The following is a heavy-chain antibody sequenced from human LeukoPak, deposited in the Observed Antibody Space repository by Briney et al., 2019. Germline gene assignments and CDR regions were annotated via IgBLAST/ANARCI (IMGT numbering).Heavy chain of an antibody. V-gene: IGHV3-21*01. CDR2: ISSSSTYK. D-gene: IGHD3-16*01. CDR1: GFTFSSYS. J-gene: IGHJ4*02. Sequence: GGSLRLFCAASGFTFSSYSMNWVRQAPGKGLEWVSSISSSSTYKYYADSVKGRFNISRDNDKNSLYLQIHSLAAEDTAVYYCVRRSSALAYYFDYWGQGTLVTVSS. CDR3: VRRSSALAYYFDY.